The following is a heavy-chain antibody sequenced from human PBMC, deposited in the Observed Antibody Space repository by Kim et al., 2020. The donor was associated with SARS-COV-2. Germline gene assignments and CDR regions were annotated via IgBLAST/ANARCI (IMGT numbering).Heavy chain of an antibody. Sequence: ASVKVSCKASGYTFTSYGITWVRQAPGQGLEWMGWISAYNGNTNYPEKLQDRVTMTTDTSTSTAYMELRSLRSDDTAVYYCARDSRQWLLSCDYWGQGTLVTVSS. V-gene: IGHV1-18*01. J-gene: IGHJ4*02. D-gene: IGHD6-19*01. CDR1: GYTFTSYG. CDR3: ARDSRQWLLSCDY. CDR2: ISAYNGNT.